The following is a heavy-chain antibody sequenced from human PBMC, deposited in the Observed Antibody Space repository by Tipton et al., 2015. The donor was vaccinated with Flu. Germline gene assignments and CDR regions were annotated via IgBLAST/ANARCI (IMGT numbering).Heavy chain of an antibody. J-gene: IGHJ6*02. D-gene: IGHD3-10*01. Sequence: QVQLVQSGAEVKQPGATVKVSCKTSGHVFTGYYLHWVRQAPGQGLEWMGRINPNNGGTEYAEKFQGRVTMTRDTSINTAHMELSSLTSDDTAVYYCARDAYYYGSGTHLRYYFFKGMDVWGQGTTVTVS. CDR3: ARDAYYYGSGTHLRYYFFKGMDV. CDR2: INPNNGGT. CDR1: GHVFTGYY. V-gene: IGHV1-2*06.